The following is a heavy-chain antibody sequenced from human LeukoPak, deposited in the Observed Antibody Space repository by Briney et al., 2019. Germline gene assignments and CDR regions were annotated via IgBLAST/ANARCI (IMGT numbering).Heavy chain of an antibody. Sequence: GESLKISCKGSGYSFTSYWIGWVRQMPGKGLELMGIISPSDSDTRYSPSFQGQVTISADKSINTAYLQWSSLKASDTAMYYCARAGRTSARWFDLWGQGTLVTVSS. CDR2: ISPSDSDT. CDR1: GYSFTSYW. J-gene: IGHJ5*02. V-gene: IGHV5-51*01. CDR3: ARAGRTSARWFDL.